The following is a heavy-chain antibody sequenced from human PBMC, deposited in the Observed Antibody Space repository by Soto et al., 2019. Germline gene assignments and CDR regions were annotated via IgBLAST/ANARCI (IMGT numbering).Heavy chain of an antibody. CDR3: ARAASSSSWSKHFDY. CDR2: IYHSGST. V-gene: IGHV4-4*02. Sequence: XETLSLTCAVSGGSISSSNWWSCVRQPPGKGLEWIGEIYHSGSTNYNPSLKSRVTISVDKSKNQFSLKLSSVTAADTAVYYCARAASSSSWSKHFDYWGQGTLVTVSS. CDR1: GGSISSSNW. D-gene: IGHD6-13*01. J-gene: IGHJ4*02.